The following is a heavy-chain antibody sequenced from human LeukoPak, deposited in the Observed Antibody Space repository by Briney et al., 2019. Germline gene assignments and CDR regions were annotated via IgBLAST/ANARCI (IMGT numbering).Heavy chain of an antibody. CDR3: ARVNLHDYGAHFDY. V-gene: IGHV4-30-4*08. CDR1: GGSTSSGDYY. J-gene: IGHJ4*02. Sequence: SQTLSLTCTVSGGSTSSGDYYWSWIRQPPGKGLEWIGYIYYSGSTYYNPSLKSRVTISVDTSKNQFSLKLNSVTAADTAVYYCARVNLHDYGAHFDYWGQGTLVTVSS. CDR2: IYYSGST. D-gene: IGHD4-17*01.